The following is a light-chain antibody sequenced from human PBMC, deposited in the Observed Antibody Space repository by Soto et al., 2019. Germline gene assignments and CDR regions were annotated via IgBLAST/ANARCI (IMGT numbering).Light chain of an antibody. CDR2: DVS. CDR1: RSDIGGYNS. Sequence: QSALTQPASVSGSPGQTVIISCTGTRSDIGGYNSVSWYQQHPGRAPKLILFDVSNRPSKIPDRFSGSKSDNTASLTISGLQAEDEADYYCSSYSTSSTLILFGGGTKVTVL. V-gene: IGLV2-14*03. J-gene: IGLJ2*01. CDR3: SSYSTSSTLIL.